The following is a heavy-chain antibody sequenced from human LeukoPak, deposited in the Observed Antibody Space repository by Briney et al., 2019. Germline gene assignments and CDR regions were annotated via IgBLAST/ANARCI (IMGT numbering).Heavy chain of an antibody. Sequence: PGGSLRLSCAASGFTFSSYGMNWVRQAPGKGLEWVSSISSRSSYIYYADSVKGRFTTSRDNAKNSLYLELHSLRAEDTAVYYCARQYYDIWSGYYTADYYFDYWGQGTLVTVSS. CDR3: ARQYYDIWSGYYTADYYFDY. CDR1: GFTFSSYG. V-gene: IGHV3-21*06. D-gene: IGHD3-3*01. J-gene: IGHJ4*02. CDR2: ISSRSSYI.